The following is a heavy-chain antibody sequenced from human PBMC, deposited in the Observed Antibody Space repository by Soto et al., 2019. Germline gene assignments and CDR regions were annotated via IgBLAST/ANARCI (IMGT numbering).Heavy chain of an antibody. CDR2: IKSKTDGGTT. CDR3: TPNSRITIFGVVSYGMDV. J-gene: IGHJ6*02. V-gene: IGHV3-15*07. CDR1: GFTFSNAW. Sequence: GGSLSLSCAASGFTFSNAWMNWVRQAPGKGLEWVGRIKSKTDGGTTDYAAPVKGRFTISRDDSKNTLYLQMNSLKTEDTAVYYCTPNSRITIFGVVSYGMDVWGQGTTVTVSS. D-gene: IGHD3-3*01.